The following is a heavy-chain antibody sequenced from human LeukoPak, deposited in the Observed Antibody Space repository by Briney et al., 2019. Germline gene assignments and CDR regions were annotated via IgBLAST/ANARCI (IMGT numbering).Heavy chain of an antibody. CDR3: AGQAVGYVPYYYYYGMDV. J-gene: IGHJ6*02. V-gene: IGHV4-59*08. Sequence: SETLSLTCTVSGGSISSYYWSWIRQPPGKGLEWIGYIYYSGSTNYNPSLKSRVTISVDTSKNQFSLKLSSVTAADTAVYYCAGQAVGYVPYYYYYGMDVWGQGTTVTVSS. CDR2: IYYSGST. D-gene: IGHD3-16*01. CDR1: GGSISSYY.